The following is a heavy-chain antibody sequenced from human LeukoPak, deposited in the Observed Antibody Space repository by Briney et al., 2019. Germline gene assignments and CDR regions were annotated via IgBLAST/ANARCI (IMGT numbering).Heavy chain of an antibody. D-gene: IGHD4-17*01. CDR2: ISGSGPNT. Sequence: GASLRLSCAASGFTFSNYAMTWVRQAPGKGLEWVSAISGSGPNTYYADSVKGRFTISRDNPKNTLYLQMNSLRADDTAVYYCAIGLYGGPFDYWGQGTLVTVSS. V-gene: IGHV3-23*01. CDR1: GFTFSNYA. J-gene: IGHJ4*02. CDR3: AIGLYGGPFDY.